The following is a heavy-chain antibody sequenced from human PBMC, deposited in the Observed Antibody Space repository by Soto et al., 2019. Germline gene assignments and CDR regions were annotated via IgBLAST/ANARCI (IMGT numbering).Heavy chain of an antibody. CDR2: ISSSSSTI. J-gene: IGHJ4*02. CDR3: ARRRGLGGLDY. Sequence: EVQLVESGGGLVQPGGSLRLSCAASGFTFSSYSMNWVRQAPGKGLEWVSYISSSSSTIYYSDSVKGRFTISRDNAKNSLYLQMNSLRAEDTAVYYCARRRGLGGLDYWGQGTLVTVSS. D-gene: IGHD3-10*01. CDR1: GFTFSSYS. V-gene: IGHV3-48*01.